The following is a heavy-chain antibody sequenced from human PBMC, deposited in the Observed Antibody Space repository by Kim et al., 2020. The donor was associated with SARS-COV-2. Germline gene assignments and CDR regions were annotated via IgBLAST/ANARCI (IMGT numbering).Heavy chain of an antibody. CDR2: INHSGST. CDR1: GGSFSGYY. CDR3: ARSPAYSSSWYYYYGMDV. V-gene: IGHV4-34*01. Sequence: SETLSLTCAVYGGSFSGYYWSWIRQPPGKGLEWIGEINHSGSTNYNPSLKSRVTISVDTSKNQFSLKLSSVTAADTAVYYCARSPAYSSSWYYYYGMDVWGQGTTVTVSS. J-gene: IGHJ6*02. D-gene: IGHD6-13*01.